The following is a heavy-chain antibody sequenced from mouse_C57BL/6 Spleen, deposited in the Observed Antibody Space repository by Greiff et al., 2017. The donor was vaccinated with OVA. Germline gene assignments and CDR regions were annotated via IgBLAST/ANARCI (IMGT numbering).Heavy chain of an antibody. J-gene: IGHJ3*01. Sequence: VQLQQSGAELAKPGASVKLSCKASGYTFTSYWMHWVKQRPGQGLEWIGYINPSSGYTKYNQKFKDKATLTADTSSSTAYMQLSSLTYEDSAVSYCARPSAYYYGSSPFAYWGQGTLVTVSA. CDR3: ARPSAYYYGSSPFAY. CDR2: INPSSGYT. CDR1: GYTFTSYW. D-gene: IGHD1-1*01. V-gene: IGHV1-7*01.